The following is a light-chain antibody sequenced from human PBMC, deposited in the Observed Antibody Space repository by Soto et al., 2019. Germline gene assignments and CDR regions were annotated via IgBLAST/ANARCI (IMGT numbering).Light chain of an antibody. CDR1: SSDIGGYNY. CDR3: SSYTSSNTLV. Sequence: QSVLTQPASVSGSPGQSITISCTGTSSDIGGYNYVSWSQQHPGKAPKLMIYDVSNRPSGVSNRFSGSKSGNTASLTISGLQAEDEADYYCSSYTSSNTLVFGTGTKLTVL. V-gene: IGLV2-14*01. J-gene: IGLJ1*01. CDR2: DVS.